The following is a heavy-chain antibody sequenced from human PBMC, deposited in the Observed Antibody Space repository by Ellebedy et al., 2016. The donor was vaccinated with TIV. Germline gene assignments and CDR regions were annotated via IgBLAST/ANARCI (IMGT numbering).Heavy chain of an antibody. Sequence: PGGSLRLSCAASGFIVSSNFVAWVRQAPGKGLEWVSVIYRGGNTYYAASMRGRFTSSRDNSKNTVYLQMNSMRAEDTAVYYCARAVSDYPNTFENWGQGTLVTVSS. CDR3: ARAVSDYPNTFEN. CDR2: IYRGGNT. D-gene: IGHD4-17*01. CDR1: GFIVSSNF. V-gene: IGHV3-53*01. J-gene: IGHJ4*02.